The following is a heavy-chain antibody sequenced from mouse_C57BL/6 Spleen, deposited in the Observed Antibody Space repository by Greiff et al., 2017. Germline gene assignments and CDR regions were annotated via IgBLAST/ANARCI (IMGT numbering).Heavy chain of an antibody. CDR1: GFTFSDYG. D-gene: IGHD1-1*01. Sequence: EVKLVESGGGLVKPGGSLKLSCAASGFTFSDYGMHWVRQAPEKGLEWVAYISSGSSTIYYADTVKGRFTISRDNAKNTLFLQMTSLRSEDTAMYYCASSFYYVSFAYWGQGTLGTVSA. V-gene: IGHV5-17*01. CDR3: ASSFYYVSFAY. CDR2: ISSGSSTI. J-gene: IGHJ3*01.